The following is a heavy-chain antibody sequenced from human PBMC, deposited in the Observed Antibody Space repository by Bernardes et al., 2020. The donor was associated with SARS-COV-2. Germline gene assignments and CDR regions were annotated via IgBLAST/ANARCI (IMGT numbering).Heavy chain of an antibody. V-gene: IGHV4-59*01. D-gene: IGHD6-19*01. CDR2: IYFSRST. J-gene: IGHJ6*02. CDR1: GGSISSYY. CDR3: ARAFEYPSSGPTGYYYYGMDG. Sequence: TLTLPSTVSGGSISSYYWSWIRQPPGKGLEWIGYIYFSRSTKYNPSLRSRVTISVDTSQSQPPLKLTSVTAADTAVYYCARAFEYPSSGPTGYYYYGMDGWGQGTTVTGSS.